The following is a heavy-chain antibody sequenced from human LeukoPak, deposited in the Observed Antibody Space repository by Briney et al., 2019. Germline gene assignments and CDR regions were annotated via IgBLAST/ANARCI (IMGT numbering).Heavy chain of an antibody. CDR2: IYYGGST. Sequence: SETLSLTCTVSGGSFSSSSYYWGWIRQPPGKGLEWIGSIYYGGSTYYNPSLKSRVTIAVDTSKKQFSLKLRSVTAADTAVYYCARHQWLDHFDQWGQGTLVTVSS. J-gene: IGHJ4*02. V-gene: IGHV4-39*01. D-gene: IGHD6-19*01. CDR1: GGSFSSSSYY. CDR3: ARHQWLDHFDQ.